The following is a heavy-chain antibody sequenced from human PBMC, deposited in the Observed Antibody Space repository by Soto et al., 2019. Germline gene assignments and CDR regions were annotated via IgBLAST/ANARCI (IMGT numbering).Heavy chain of an antibody. CDR2: IYHSGST. Sequence: SETLSLTCAVSGGSISSGGYSWSWIRQPPGKGLEWIGYIYHSGSTYYNPSLKSRVTISVDRSKNQFSLKLSSVTAADTAVYYCDRGVEYGGNSDYFDYWGQGTLVTVYS. J-gene: IGHJ4*02. CDR3: DRGVEYGGNSDYFDY. CDR1: GGSISSGGYS. V-gene: IGHV4-30-2*01. D-gene: IGHD2-21*02.